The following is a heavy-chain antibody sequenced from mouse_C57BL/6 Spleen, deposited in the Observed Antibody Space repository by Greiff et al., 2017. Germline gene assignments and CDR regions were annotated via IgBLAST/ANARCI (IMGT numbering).Heavy chain of an antibody. CDR3: ARHGEFNWYVDV. Sequence: EVKLMDSGGGLVKPGGSLKLSCAASGFTFSSYTMSWVRQTPETRLEWVATISGGGGNTYYPDSVKGRFTISRDNAKNTLYLQMSSLRSEDTALYYCARHGEFNWYVDVWGTGTTVTVSS. CDR1: GFTFSSYT. V-gene: IGHV5-9*01. CDR2: ISGGGGNT. J-gene: IGHJ1*03.